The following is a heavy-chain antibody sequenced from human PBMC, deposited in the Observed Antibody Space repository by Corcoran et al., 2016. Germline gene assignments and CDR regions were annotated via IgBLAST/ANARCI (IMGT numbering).Heavy chain of an antibody. CDR3: ARDLRATIAVAGPADAFDI. CDR1: GYTFTSYG. CDR2: ISAYNGNT. J-gene: IGHJ3*02. V-gene: IGHV1-18*01. D-gene: IGHD6-19*01. Sequence: QVQLVQSGAEVKKPGASVKVSCKASGYTFTSYGISWVRQAPGQGLEWMGWISAYNGNTNYAQKLQGRVTMTTDTSTSTAYMELRSLRSDDTAEYYCARDLRATIAVAGPADAFDIWGQGTMVTVSS.